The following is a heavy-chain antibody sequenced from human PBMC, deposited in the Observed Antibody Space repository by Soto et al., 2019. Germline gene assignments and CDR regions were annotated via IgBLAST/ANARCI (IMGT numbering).Heavy chain of an antibody. CDR1: GYTFTGYY. CDR3: ARVDIYYVSGSYSNLYYGMDV. Sequence: ASVKVSCKASGYTFTGYYMHWVRQAPGQGLEWMGWINPNSGGTNYAQKFQGRVTMTRDTSISTAYMELSRLRSDDTAVYYCARVDIYYVSGSYSNLYYGMDVWGQGTTVTVSS. V-gene: IGHV1-2*02. J-gene: IGHJ6*02. CDR2: INPNSGGT. D-gene: IGHD3-10*01.